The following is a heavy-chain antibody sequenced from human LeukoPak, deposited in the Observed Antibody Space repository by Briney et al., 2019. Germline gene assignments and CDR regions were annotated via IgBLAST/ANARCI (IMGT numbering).Heavy chain of an antibody. D-gene: IGHD3-22*01. CDR3: ARDQGPLSWEASGYYLPYYMDV. CDR2: ISYDESNK. CDR1: GFTFSTYA. Sequence: GGSLRLSCAASGFTFSTYAMHWVRQAPGKGLEWVAVISYDESNKYYADSVKDRFTISRDNSKNTLYLQMKSLRPEDTAVYYCARDQGPLSWEASGYYLPYYMDVWGKGTTVTVSS. J-gene: IGHJ6*03. V-gene: IGHV3-30*04.